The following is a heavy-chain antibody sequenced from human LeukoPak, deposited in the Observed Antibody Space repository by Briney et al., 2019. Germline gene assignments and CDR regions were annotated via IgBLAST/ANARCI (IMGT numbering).Heavy chain of an antibody. V-gene: IGHV4-59*05. J-gene: IGHJ4*02. Sequence: SETLSLTCTVSGGSINSYYWSWIRQPPGKGLEWIGSIYYSGSTYYNPSLKSRVTISVDTSKNHFSLKLSSVTAADTAVYYCATSGWYLLPGIYWGQGTLVTVSS. CDR3: ATSGWYLLPGIY. CDR1: GGSINSYY. CDR2: IYYSGST. D-gene: IGHD6-19*01.